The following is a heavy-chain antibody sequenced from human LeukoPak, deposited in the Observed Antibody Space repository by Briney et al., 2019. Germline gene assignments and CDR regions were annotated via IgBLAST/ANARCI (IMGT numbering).Heavy chain of an antibody. Sequence: ASVKVSCKASDYTFTNYVVSWVRQAPGQGLEWMGWISAYNGKTYYAQKFQGRVTVTTDTSTSTAYMDLRSLRSDDTAVYYCARTNLDCKNGVCYDYWGQGTPVTVSS. CDR1: DYTFTNYV. CDR3: ARTNLDCKNGVCYDY. CDR2: ISAYNGKT. D-gene: IGHD2-8*01. J-gene: IGHJ4*02. V-gene: IGHV1-18*01.